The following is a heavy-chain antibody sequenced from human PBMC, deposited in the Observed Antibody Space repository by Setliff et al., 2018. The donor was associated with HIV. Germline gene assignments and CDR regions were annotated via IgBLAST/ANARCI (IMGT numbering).Heavy chain of an antibody. Sequence: GASVKVSCKASGDTFSSYAISWVRQAPGQALEWMGRIIPIFGTANYAQKFQGRVTITADKSTSTAYMEVNSLRSEDTAVYYCAGSSANTGHDSFDIWGQGTMVTVSS. J-gene: IGHJ3*02. D-gene: IGHD2-2*01. CDR1: GDTFSSYA. V-gene: IGHV1-69*06. CDR3: AGSSANTGHDSFDI. CDR2: IIPIFGTA.